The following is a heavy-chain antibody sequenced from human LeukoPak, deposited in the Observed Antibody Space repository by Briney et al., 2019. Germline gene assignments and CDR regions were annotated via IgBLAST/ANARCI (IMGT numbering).Heavy chain of an antibody. J-gene: IGHJ4*02. Sequence: GGSLRLSCEASGFTFSTYSMNWVRQAPGKGLEWVANLNQDGSEKHYVDSVKGRFTISRDNGKDSLYLQMNSLRAEDTAAYYCARGQWRADRWGQGTLVTVSS. CDR2: LNQDGSEK. D-gene: IGHD6-19*01. CDR1: GFTFSTYS. V-gene: IGHV3-7*03. CDR3: ARGQWRADR.